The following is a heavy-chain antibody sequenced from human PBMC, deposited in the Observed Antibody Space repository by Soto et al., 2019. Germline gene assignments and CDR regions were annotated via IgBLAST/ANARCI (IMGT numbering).Heavy chain of an antibody. CDR3: ARERTGTADAPDAFDI. CDR2: IYYSGST. D-gene: IGHD2-2*01. CDR1: GGSISSGGYY. J-gene: IGHJ3*02. V-gene: IGHV4-31*03. Sequence: QVQLQESGPGLVKPSQTLSLTCTVSGGSISSGGYYWSWIRQHPGKGLEWIGYIYYSGSTYYNPSLKSRVTISVDTSKNQFSLKLSSVTAADTAVYYCARERTGTADAPDAFDIWGQGTMVTVSS.